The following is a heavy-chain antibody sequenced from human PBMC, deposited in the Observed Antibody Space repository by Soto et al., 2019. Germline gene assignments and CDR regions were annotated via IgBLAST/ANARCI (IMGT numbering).Heavy chain of an antibody. J-gene: IGHJ6*02. CDR1: GLTLSRFA. V-gene: IGHV3-30-3*01. CDR2: IGYDGSNK. CDR3: ARDPVNYYGSWTYGTDV. Sequence: QVQLVESGGGVVQPGRSLRLSCAASGLTLSRFAMHWVRQAPGKGLEWVAVIGYDGSNKDYADSVKGRFTISRDNSKNTLYLQMNSLRPEDTAVYYCARDPVNYYGSWTYGTDVWGQGTTVTVSS. D-gene: IGHD3-10*01.